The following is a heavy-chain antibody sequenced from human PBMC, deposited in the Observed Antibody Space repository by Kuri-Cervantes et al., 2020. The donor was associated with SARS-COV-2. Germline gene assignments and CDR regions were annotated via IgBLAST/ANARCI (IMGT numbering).Heavy chain of an antibody. Sequence: ASVKVSCKASGYTFTGYYMHWVRQAPGQGLEWMGWINPNSGGTNYAQKFQGRVTITTDESTSTAYMELSSLRSEDTAVYYCARVTGDLGVGAFDIWGQGTMVTVSS. CDR3: ARVTGDLGVGAFDI. V-gene: IGHV1-2*02. CDR1: GYTFTGYY. D-gene: IGHD7-27*01. J-gene: IGHJ3*02. CDR2: INPNSGGT.